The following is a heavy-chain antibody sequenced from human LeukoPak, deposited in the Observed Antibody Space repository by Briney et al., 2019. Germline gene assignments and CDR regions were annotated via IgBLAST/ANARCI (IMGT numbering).Heavy chain of an antibody. D-gene: IGHD6-13*01. CDR1: GYTFTGYY. J-gene: IGHJ4*02. Sequence: ASAKVSCKASGYTFTGYYMHWVRQAPGQGREWMGWINPNSGGTNYAQKFQGRVTMTRDTSISTAYMELSRLRSDDTAVYYCAREGIAAAPDGYWGQGTLVTVSS. CDR3: AREGIAAAPDGY. CDR2: INPNSGGT. V-gene: IGHV1-2*02.